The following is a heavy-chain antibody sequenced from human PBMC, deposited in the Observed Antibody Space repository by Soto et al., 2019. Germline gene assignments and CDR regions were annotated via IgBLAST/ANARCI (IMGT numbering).Heavy chain of an antibody. D-gene: IGHD2-2*02. CDR1: GFTFSTYS. V-gene: IGHV3-21*01. Sequence: GGSLRLSCAASGFTFSTYSMNWVRQAPGKGLEWVSSISSSSSYIYNADSVKGRFTISRDNAKNSLYLQMNSLRAEDTAVYYCARSRYCSSTSCYTFTTHYYYFGMDVWGQGTTVTVSS. CDR3: ARSRYCSSTSCYTFTTHYYYFGMDV. CDR2: ISSSSSYI. J-gene: IGHJ6*02.